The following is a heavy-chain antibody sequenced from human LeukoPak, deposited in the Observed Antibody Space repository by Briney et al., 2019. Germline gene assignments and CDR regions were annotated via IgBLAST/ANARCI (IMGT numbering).Heavy chain of an antibody. CDR1: GYTFTGYY. D-gene: IGHD5-18*01. CDR2: INPNSGGT. V-gene: IGHV1-2*02. J-gene: IGHJ4*02. Sequence: VASVKVSCKASGYTFTGYYMHWVRQAPGQGLEWMGWINPNSGGTNYAQKFQGRVTMTRDTSISTAYMELSRLRSDDTAVYYCARAPGRAAKTFDCWGQGTLVTVSS. CDR3: ARAPGRAAKTFDC.